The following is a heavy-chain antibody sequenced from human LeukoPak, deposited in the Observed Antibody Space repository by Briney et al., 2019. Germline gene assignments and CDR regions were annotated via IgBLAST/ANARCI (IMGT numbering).Heavy chain of an antibody. J-gene: IGHJ5*02. CDR3: ARQYYYDSSGYYYGGNWFDP. Sequence: SVKVSCKASGGTFSSYAISWVRQAPGQGLEWMGGIIPIFGTANYAQKFQGRVTITADESTSTAYMELSSLRSEDTAVYYCARQYYYDSSGYYYGGNWFDPWGQGTLVTVSS. CDR2: IIPIFGTA. D-gene: IGHD3-22*01. V-gene: IGHV1-69*13. CDR1: GGTFSSYA.